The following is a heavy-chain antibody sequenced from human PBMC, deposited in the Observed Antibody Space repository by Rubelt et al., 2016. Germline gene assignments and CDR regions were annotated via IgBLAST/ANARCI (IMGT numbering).Heavy chain of an antibody. D-gene: IGHD4-17*01. Sequence: QVQLQESGPGLVKPSETLSLTCTVSGGSINSYYWSWIRQTPGKGLEWIGEINHSGSTNYNPSFKSRVTISVDTSKNQFSLKLSSVTAADTAVYYCARGIDGDYVGYYYYYGMDVWGQGTTVTVSS. CDR1: GGSINSYY. CDR3: ARGIDGDYVGYYYYYGMDV. CDR2: INHSGST. J-gene: IGHJ6*02. V-gene: IGHV4-59*12.